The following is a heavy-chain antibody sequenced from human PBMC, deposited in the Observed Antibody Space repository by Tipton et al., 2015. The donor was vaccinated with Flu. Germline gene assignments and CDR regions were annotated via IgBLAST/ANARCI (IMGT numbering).Heavy chain of an antibody. J-gene: IGHJ4*02. CDR1: GGSISSFY. D-gene: IGHD1-20*01. CDR3: ARVSPRRITSIQVVMLPEGYFDQ. V-gene: IGHV4-59*12. CDR2: IHNSGTT. Sequence: TLSLTCTVSGGSISSFYWSWIRQTPGKGLEWLGYIHNSGTTNYHSSLKSRVTMSMDTSRNQFSLRLTSVTVADTAVYYCARVSPRRITSIQVVMLPEGYFDQWGQGALVTVSS.